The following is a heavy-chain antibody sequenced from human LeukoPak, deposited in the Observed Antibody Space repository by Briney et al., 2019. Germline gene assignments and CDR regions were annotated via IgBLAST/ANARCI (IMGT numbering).Heavy chain of an antibody. CDR3: SRDLGRFSSTWKDAFDI. Sequence: GGSLRLSCAASGFTFNIYSMNWVRQAPGKGLEWVSSISDSSSYVFYADSVKGRFIISRDNAKNSLYLQMNSLRAEDTAVYYCSRDLGRFSSTWKDAFDIWGHGTTVTVSS. CDR2: ISDSSSYV. V-gene: IGHV3-21*01. D-gene: IGHD6-13*01. J-gene: IGHJ3*02. CDR1: GFTFNIYS.